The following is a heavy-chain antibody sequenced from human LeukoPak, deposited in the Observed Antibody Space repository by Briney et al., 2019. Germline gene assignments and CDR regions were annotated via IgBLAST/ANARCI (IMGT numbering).Heavy chain of an antibody. CDR1: GYTFTSYG. V-gene: IGHV1-18*01. CDR3: AKVGGFDYYDMKGANPFDY. D-gene: IGHD3-22*01. Sequence: ASVTVSCKASGYTFTSYGISWVRQAPGQGLEWMGWISAYNGNTNYAQKLQGRVTMTTDTSTSTAYMELRSLRAEDTAVYYCAKVGGFDYYDMKGANPFDYWGQGTLVTVSS. J-gene: IGHJ4*02. CDR2: ISAYNGNT.